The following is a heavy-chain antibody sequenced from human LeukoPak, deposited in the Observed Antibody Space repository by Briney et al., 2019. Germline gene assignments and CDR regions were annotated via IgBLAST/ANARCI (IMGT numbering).Heavy chain of an antibody. V-gene: IGHV1-46*01. CDR2: INPSGGST. J-gene: IGHJ5*02. CDR1: GYTFTSYY. CDR3: AREFYPPFTMVRVSWFDP. D-gene: IGHD3-10*01. Sequence: ASVKVSCKASGYTFTSYYMHWVRQAPGQGLEWMGIINPSGGSTSYAQKFQGRVTMTRDTSTSTVYMELSSLRSEDTAVYYCAREFYPPFTMVRVSWFDPWGQGTPVTVSS.